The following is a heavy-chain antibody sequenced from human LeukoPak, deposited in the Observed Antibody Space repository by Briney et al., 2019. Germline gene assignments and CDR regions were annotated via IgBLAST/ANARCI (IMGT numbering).Heavy chain of an antibody. CDR1: GFNLSNYR. D-gene: IGHD6-19*01. V-gene: IGHV3-21*01. Sequence: GGSLRLSCAASGFNLSNYRMNWVRQAPGKGLEWVSSISSSGTYIYYAGSVKGRFTISRDNAQDSVHLQMNSLRAEDTSVYYCVRDRSYSSGWFVEDYFDYWGQGTLVTVSS. CDR3: VRDRSYSSGWFVEDYFDY. CDR2: ISSSGTYI. J-gene: IGHJ4*02.